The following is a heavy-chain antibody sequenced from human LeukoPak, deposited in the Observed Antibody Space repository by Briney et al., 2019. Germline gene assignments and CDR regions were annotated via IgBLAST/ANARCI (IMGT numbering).Heavy chain of an antibody. CDR1: GFTFSNYA. J-gene: IGHJ4*02. CDR3: AKGGGGQSDSSGYYYVLDY. V-gene: IGHV3-23*01. Sequence: PGGSLRLSCAASGFTFSNYAMSWVRQAPGKGLEWVSGISGIGGSTYYANSVKGRFTISRDNSKNTLYLQMNSLRAEDTAVYYCAKGGGGQSDSSGYYYVLDYWGQGTLVTVSS. CDR2: ISGIGGST. D-gene: IGHD3-22*01.